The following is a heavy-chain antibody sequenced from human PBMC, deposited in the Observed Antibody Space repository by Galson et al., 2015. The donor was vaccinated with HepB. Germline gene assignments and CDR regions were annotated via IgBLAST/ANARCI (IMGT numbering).Heavy chain of an antibody. CDR1: GYTFGIYG. CDR2: TSVYTGDT. D-gene: IGHD6-19*01. V-gene: IGHV1-18*04. CDR3: ARDRAYSSDWRPSLRAYYYGLDV. Sequence: SVKVSCKASGYTFGIYGISWVRQAPGQGLEWMGWTSVYTGDTNYLQKFQGRVTVTTDISTNTAYMELRSLRSDDTAVYYCARDRAYSSDWRPSLRAYYYGLDVWGQGTPVTVS. J-gene: IGHJ6*02.